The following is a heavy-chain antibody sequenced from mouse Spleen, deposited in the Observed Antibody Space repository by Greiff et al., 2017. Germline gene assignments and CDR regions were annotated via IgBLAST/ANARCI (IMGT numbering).Heavy chain of an antibody. CDR1: GYAFSSSW. CDR2: IYPGDGDT. J-gene: IGHJ3*01. V-gene: IGHV1-82*01. D-gene: IGHD2-4*01. CDR3: ARGGAYDYDGSWFAY. Sequence: QVQLQQSGPELVKPGASVKISCKASGYAFSSSWMNWVKQRPGKGLEWIGRIYPGDGDTNYNGKFKGKATLTADKSSSTAYMQLSSLTSEDSAVYFCARGGAYDYDGSWFAYWGQGTLVTVSA.